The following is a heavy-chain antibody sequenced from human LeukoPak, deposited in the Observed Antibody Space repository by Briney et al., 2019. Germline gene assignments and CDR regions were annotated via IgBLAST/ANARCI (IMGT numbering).Heavy chain of an antibody. CDR2: IIPIFGTA. J-gene: IGHJ4*02. D-gene: IGHD1-26*01. CDR3: ARLKVGATYYFDY. Sequence: EASVTVSCKASGGTFSSYAISWVRQAPGQGLEWMGGIIPIFGTANYAQKFQGRVTITADESTSTAYMELSSLRSEDTAVYYCARLKVGATYYFDYWGQGTPGHRLL. CDR1: GGTFSSYA. V-gene: IGHV1-69*13.